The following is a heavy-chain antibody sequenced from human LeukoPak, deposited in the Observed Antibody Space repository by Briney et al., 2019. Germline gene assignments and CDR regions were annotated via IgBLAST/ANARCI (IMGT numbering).Heavy chain of an antibody. CDR2: ISASGDTT. D-gene: IGHD1-14*01. CDR3: AKAGGFHFAFDI. CDR1: GFTFRSYW. V-gene: IGHV3-23*01. J-gene: IGHJ3*02. Sequence: PGGSLRLSCAASGFTFRSYWMHWVRQAPGKGLEWVSGISASGDTTNYADSVKGRVTNSRDNSRNTLYLQLSSLRAEDTAVYYCAKAGGFHFAFDIWGQGTMVTVSS.